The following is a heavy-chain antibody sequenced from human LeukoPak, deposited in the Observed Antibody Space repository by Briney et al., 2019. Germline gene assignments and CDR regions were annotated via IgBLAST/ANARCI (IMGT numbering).Heavy chain of an antibody. CDR1: GFTLSTYS. CDR3: VKAYYYDSSGFDMGFDY. D-gene: IGHD3-22*01. CDR2: MSISGSTI. Sequence: GGSVRLPCAASGFTLSTYSMHWVRQAPGKGVEGVSYMSISGSTIYYADSMNGRFTISRDNAKNTLNLQMTSLRAEDTAVYYCVKAYYYDSSGFDMGFDYWGQGTLVTVSS. V-gene: IGHV3-48*01. J-gene: IGHJ4*02.